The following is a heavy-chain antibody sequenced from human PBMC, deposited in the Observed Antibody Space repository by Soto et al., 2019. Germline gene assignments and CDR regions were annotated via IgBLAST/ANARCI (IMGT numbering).Heavy chain of an antibody. V-gene: IGHV3-48*01. J-gene: IGHJ6*03. D-gene: IGHD7-27*01. CDR1: GCIVSDCA. Sequence: GCLRLSGATSGCIVSDCAMNSLRKAPGKGLEWVSYISSSSSVIDYADSVKGRFTVSRDNARNSLYLQMSSLRAEDTAVYYCAINLSWGSNWYYYMDVWGKRTTVTVSS. CDR3: AINLSWGSNWYYYMDV. CDR2: ISSSSSVI.